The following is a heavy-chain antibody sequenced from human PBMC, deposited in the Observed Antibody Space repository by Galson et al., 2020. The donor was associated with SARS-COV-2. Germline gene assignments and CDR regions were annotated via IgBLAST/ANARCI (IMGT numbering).Heavy chain of an antibody. CDR2: IDWDDDK. CDR1: GFSLSTSGMC. Sequence: SGPTLVKPTQTLTLTCTFSGFSLSTSGMCVSWIRQPPGKALEWLARIDWDDDKHYSTSLKTRITISKDTTKNQVVLTMTNMDAVDTATYSCVRMSDCWGRGTLGTVSS. V-gene: IGHV2-70*11. J-gene: IGHJ4*02. CDR3: VRMSDC.